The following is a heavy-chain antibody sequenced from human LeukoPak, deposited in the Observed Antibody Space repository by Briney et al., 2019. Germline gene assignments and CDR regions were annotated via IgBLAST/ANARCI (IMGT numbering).Heavy chain of an antibody. V-gene: IGHV3-9*01. CDR3: AKEVDSAMPKGNWFDP. Sequence: PGGSLRLSCAASGFTFDDYAMHWVRQAPGKGLEWVSGISWNSGSIGYADSVKGRFTISRDNAKNSLYLQVNSLRAEDTALYYCAKEVDSAMPKGNWFDPWGQGTLVTVSS. CDR1: GFTFDDYA. D-gene: IGHD5-18*01. J-gene: IGHJ5*02. CDR2: ISWNSGSI.